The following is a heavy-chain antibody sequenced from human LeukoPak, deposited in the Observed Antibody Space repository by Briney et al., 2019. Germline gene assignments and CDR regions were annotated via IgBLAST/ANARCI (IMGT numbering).Heavy chain of an antibody. V-gene: IGHV3-23*01. Sequence: PGGSLRLSCAASGFTFNTYAMTWVRQASGKGLEWVSTVSDNGRDTYYADSMKGRFTISRDNPKNTLYLQMNGLRAEDTAVYYCAKDPGYAIYYFDYWGQGTLVTVSS. D-gene: IGHD3-9*01. CDR3: AKDPGYAIYYFDY. J-gene: IGHJ4*02. CDR2: VSDNGRDT. CDR1: GFTFNTYA.